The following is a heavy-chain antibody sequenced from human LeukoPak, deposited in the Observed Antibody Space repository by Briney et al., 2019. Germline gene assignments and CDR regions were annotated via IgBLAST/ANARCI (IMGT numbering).Heavy chain of an antibody. CDR1: GYTFTNYG. CDR2: NNVYNGKT. V-gene: IGHV1-18*01. CDR3: ARDQGYYYDSTGYVFDS. D-gene: IGHD3-22*01. Sequence: GASVKVSCKASGYTFTNYGISWVRQAPGQGLEWMAWNNVYNGKTYYAQNFQGRVTMTTDTSTSTAYMELGNLRSDDTAVYYCARDQGYYYDSTGYVFDSWGQGTLVTVSS. J-gene: IGHJ4*02.